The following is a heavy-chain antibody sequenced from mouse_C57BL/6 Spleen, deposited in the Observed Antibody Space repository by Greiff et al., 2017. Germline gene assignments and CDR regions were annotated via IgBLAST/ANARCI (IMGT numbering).Heavy chain of an antibody. CDR1: GFTFTDYY. Sequence: EVHLVESGGGLVQPGGSLSLSCAASGFTFTDYYMSWVRQPPGKALEWLGFIRNKANGYTTEYSASVKGRFTISRDNSQSILYLQMNDLRAEDSATYYCARSHYYDVWGTGTTVTVSS. V-gene: IGHV7-3*01. CDR2: IRNKANGYTT. J-gene: IGHJ1*03. CDR3: ARSHYYDV.